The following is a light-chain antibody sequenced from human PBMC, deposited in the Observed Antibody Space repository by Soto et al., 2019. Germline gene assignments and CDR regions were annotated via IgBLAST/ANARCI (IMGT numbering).Light chain of an antibody. CDR3: QSSDSSSAYLL. Sequence: SYELTQPPSVSVSPGQTATITCSGVSLPKQYAHWYQQSPGRAPVVVICKDTERPSGIPGRFSGSSSGTTVTLTITGVQAEDEADYYCQSSDSSSAYLLFGGGTQLTVL. V-gene: IGLV3-25*02. J-gene: IGLJ2*01. CDR2: KDT. CDR1: SLPKQY.